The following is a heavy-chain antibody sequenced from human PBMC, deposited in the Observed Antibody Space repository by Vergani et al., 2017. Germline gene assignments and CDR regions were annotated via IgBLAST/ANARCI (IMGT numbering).Heavy chain of an antibody. D-gene: IGHD2-2*01. J-gene: IGHJ5*02. CDR3: AKRVRYCSSTSCPRGGNWFDP. CDR2: INHSGST. Sequence: QVQLQQWGAGLLKPSETLSLTCAVSGGSFSGYYWSWIRQPPGKGLEWVGEINHSGSTNYNPALKSRVTISVDTSKNQFSLKLSSVTAADTAVYYCAKRVRYCSSTSCPRGGNWFDPWGQGTLVTVSS. V-gene: IGHV4-34*01. CDR1: GGSFSGYY.